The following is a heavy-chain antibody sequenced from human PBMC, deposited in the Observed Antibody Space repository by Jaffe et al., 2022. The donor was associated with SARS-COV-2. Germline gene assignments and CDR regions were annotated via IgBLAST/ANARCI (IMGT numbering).Heavy chain of an antibody. J-gene: IGHJ6*02. CDR2: ISGSGGST. CDR3: AKEYDFWSGYPFGGMDV. Sequence: EVQLLESGGGLVQPGGSLRLSCAASGFTFSSYAMSWVRQAPGKGLEWVSAISGSGGSTYYADSVKGRFTISRDNSKNTLYLQMNSLRAEDTAVYYCAKEYDFWSGYPFGGMDVWGQGTTVTVSS. CDR1: GFTFSSYA. D-gene: IGHD3-3*01. V-gene: IGHV3-23*01.